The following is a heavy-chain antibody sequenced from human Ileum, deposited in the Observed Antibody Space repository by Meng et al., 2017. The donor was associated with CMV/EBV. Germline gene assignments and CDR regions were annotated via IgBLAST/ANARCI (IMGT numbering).Heavy chain of an antibody. CDR2: ISGSGGRT. D-gene: IGHD6-13*01. V-gene: IGHV3-23*01. J-gene: IGHJ6*02. CDR3: AKDFRMVADGIYFAMEV. Sequence: GGSLRLSCAGSGFIFSNYAINWVRQAPGKGLEWVSTISGSGGRTYYADSVKGRFTFSRDNANNRVYVQMNSLRVDDTAVYYCAKDFRMVADGIYFAMEVWGQGTTVTVSS. CDR1: GFIFSNYA.